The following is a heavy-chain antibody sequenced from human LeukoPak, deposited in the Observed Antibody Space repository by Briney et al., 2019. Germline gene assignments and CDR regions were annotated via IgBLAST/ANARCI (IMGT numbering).Heavy chain of an antibody. CDR1: GGSFSGYY. Sequence: SETLSLTCAVYGGSFSGYYWSWIRQPPGKGLEWIGEINHSGSTNYNPSLKSRVTISVDTSKNQFSLKLSSVTAADTAVYYCARGPAYRWLFNYYYYMDVWGKGTTVTVSS. CDR2: INHSGST. V-gene: IGHV4-34*01. J-gene: IGHJ6*03. D-gene: IGHD2-8*02. CDR3: ARGPAYRWLFNYYYYMDV.